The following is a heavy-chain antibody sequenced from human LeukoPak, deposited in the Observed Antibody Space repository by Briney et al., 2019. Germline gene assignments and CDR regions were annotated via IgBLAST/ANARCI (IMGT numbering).Heavy chain of an antibody. D-gene: IGHD3-10*01. CDR1: GFTFSSYG. V-gene: IGHV3-30*02. CDR3: AKSVTTMARGYFDY. J-gene: IGHJ4*02. CDR2: IRYDGSNK. Sequence: GGSLRLSCAASGFTFSSYGMHWVRQAPGKGLEWVAFIRYDGSNKYYADSVKGRFTISRDNSKNTLYLQMNSLRAEDTAVYYCAKSVTTMARGYFDYWGQGTLVTVSS.